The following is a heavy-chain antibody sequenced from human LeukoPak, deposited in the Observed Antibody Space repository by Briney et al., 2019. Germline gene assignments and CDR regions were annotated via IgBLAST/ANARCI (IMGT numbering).Heavy chain of an antibody. Sequence: PGGSLRLSCTASGFIFRSFGMHWVRQAPGKGLEWVTLILSDGTNKYYTDSVKGRFTISRDNSKKTLYLEMNSLRVEDTAVYYCARTGESHAFDIWGQGTMVTVSS. D-gene: IGHD1-26*01. J-gene: IGHJ3*02. V-gene: IGHV3-30*12. CDR1: GFIFRSFG. CDR2: ILSDGTNK. CDR3: ARTGESHAFDI.